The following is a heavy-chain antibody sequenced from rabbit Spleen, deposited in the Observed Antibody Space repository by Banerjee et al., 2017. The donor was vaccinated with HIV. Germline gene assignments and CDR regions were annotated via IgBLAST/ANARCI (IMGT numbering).Heavy chain of an antibody. CDR2: IYAGSSGIT. Sequence: QSLEESGGGLVQPEGSLTLTCKASGFSFSSGYYMCWVRQAPGKGLEWIACIYAGSSGITYYASWAKGRFTISKTSSTTVTLQMTSLTAADTATYFCARDVGTSFSSYGMDLWGQGTLVTVS. CDR1: GFSFSSGYY. CDR3: ARDVGTSFSSYGMDL. J-gene: IGHJ6*01. D-gene: IGHD8-1*01. V-gene: IGHV1S40*01.